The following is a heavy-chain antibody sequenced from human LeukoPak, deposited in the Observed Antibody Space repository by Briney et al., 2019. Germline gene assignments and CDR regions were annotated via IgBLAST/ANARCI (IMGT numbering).Heavy chain of an antibody. D-gene: IGHD4-17*01. CDR1: GGSFSGYY. Sequence: SETLSLTCAVYGGSFSGYYWSWIRQPPGKGLEWIGEINHSGSTNYNPSLKSRVTISVDTSKNQFSLKLSSVTAADTAVYYCARGLRTTVFRYNWFDPWGQGTLVTVSS. CDR3: ARGLRTTVFRYNWFDP. V-gene: IGHV4-34*01. J-gene: IGHJ5*02. CDR2: INHSGST.